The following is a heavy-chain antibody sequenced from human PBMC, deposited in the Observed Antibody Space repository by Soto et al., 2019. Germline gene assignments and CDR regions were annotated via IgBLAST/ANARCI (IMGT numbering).Heavy chain of an antibody. D-gene: IGHD3-10*01. V-gene: IGHV3-48*02. Sequence: GGSLRLSCAASGVTFSSYSMNWVRQAPGKGLEWVSYISSSSSTIYYADSVKGRFTISRDNAKNSLYLQMNSLRDEDTAVYYCARERPSRGAGWFDPWGQGTLVTVSS. J-gene: IGHJ5*02. CDR1: GVTFSSYS. CDR2: ISSSSSTI. CDR3: ARERPSRGAGWFDP.